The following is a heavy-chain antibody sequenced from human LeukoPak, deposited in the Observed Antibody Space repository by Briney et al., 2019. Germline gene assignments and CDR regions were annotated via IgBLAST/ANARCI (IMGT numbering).Heavy chain of an antibody. V-gene: IGHV4-59*01. D-gene: IGHD2-2*01. CDR3: ARDSAPAALPYMDA. Sequence: SETLSLTCLVSGGSMKRSYWIWIRQAPGKGLEWIGNSDGSGNTNYSPALNSLVTITLNTTKNLYSLRVTSVTAADRALYCCARDSAPAALPYMDAWGKGTTVTVSS. J-gene: IGHJ6*03. CDR1: GGSMKRSY. CDR2: SDGSGNT.